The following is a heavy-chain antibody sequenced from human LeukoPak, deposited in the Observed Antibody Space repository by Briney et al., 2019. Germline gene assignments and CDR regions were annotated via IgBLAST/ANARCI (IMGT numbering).Heavy chain of an antibody. V-gene: IGHV4-59*01. D-gene: IGHD3-10*01. CDR2: TSYSGST. Sequence: PSETLSLTCTVSGASISSYYWSWIRQPPGKGLEWIGYTSYSGSTNYNPSLKSRVTISVDTSKNQFSLKLSSVTAADTAVYYCARRGTRITMVRGAADYWGQGTLVTVSS. CDR3: ARRGTRITMVRGAADY. J-gene: IGHJ4*02. CDR1: GASISSYY.